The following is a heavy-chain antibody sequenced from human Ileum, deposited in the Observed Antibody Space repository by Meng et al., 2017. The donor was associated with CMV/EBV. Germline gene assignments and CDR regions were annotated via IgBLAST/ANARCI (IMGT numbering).Heavy chain of an antibody. CDR3: TRDNPLLPGVFDY. CDR2: IRNRVNKYTT. Sequence: SGFSFSDHYMDWVRQAPGKGLEWIGRIRNRVNKYTTEYAASVKGRFTISRDDTKNSLYLQMNSLKTDDTAVYYCTRDNPLLPGVFDYWGQGTLVTVSS. D-gene: IGHD7-27*01. V-gene: IGHV3-72*01. CDR1: GFSFSDHY. J-gene: IGHJ4*02.